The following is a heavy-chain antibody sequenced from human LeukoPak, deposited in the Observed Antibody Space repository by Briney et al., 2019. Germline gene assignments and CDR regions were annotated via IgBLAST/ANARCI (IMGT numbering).Heavy chain of an antibody. D-gene: IGHD6-13*01. Sequence: SVKVSCKASGGTFSSYAISWVRQAPGQGLEWMGGIIPIFGTANYAQKFQGRVTITTDESTSTAYMELSSLRSEDTAVYYCARDLPHHQQLVSFDYWGQGTLVTVSS. J-gene: IGHJ4*02. V-gene: IGHV1-69*05. CDR1: GGTFSSYA. CDR2: IIPIFGTA. CDR3: ARDLPHHQQLVSFDY.